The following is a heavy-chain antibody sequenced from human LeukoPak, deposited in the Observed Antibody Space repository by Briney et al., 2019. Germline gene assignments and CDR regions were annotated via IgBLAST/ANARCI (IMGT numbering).Heavy chain of an antibody. CDR3: AQNQWEFPA. CDR2: VSDSGGST. D-gene: IGHD1-26*01. CDR1: GFTFSSYA. J-gene: IGHJ5*02. V-gene: IGHV3-23*01. Sequence: GGSLRLSCVVSGFTFSSYAMSWVRQTPGKGLEWVSSVSDSGGSTYYADSVQGRFTISRDNSKNTLYLQINSLRAEDTATYFCAQNQWEFPAWGQGTLVTVSS.